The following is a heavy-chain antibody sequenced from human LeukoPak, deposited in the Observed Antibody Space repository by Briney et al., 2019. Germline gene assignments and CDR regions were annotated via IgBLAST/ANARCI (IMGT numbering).Heavy chain of an antibody. V-gene: IGHV3-74*01. CDR3: ARDVPHNWFDT. CDR2: INSDGGGA. Sequence: PGGSLRLSCAASGITFDNNWMHWVPQGPGKGLVWISRINSDGGGAIYADSVKGRFTVSRDNAKNTLYLQMNSLRAEDTAVYCCARDVPHNWFDTWGQGTLVTVSS. J-gene: IGHJ5*02. CDR1: GITFDNNW.